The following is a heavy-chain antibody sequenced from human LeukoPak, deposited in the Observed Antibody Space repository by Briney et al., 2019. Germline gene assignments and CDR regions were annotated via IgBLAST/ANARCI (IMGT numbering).Heavy chain of an antibody. CDR2: IIPILGIA. J-gene: IGHJ5*02. CDR1: GGTFSSYT. D-gene: IGHD3-22*01. Sequence: YSVTLSCTASGGTFSSYTISWVRQPPGQGLEWMGRIIPILGIANYAQKFQGRVTITADKSTSTAYMELSSLRSEDTAVYYCARGGYYYDSSGYYWFDPWGQGTLVTVSS. CDR3: ARGGYYYDSSGYYWFDP. V-gene: IGHV1-69*02.